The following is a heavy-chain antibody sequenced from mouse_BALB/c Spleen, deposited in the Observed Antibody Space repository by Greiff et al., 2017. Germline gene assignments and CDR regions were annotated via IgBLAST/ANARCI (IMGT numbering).Heavy chain of an antibody. Sequence: QVQLQQSGPGLVAPSQSLSITCTVSGYSLTSYGVHWVRQPPGKGLEWLGVIWAGGSNNYNSALMSRLSISKDNSKSHVILKMNSLQTYDTAMYYCDSYRGMITTSPFAYWGQGTLVTVSA. CDR3: DSYRGMITTSPFAY. CDR2: IWAGGSN. CDR1: GYSLTSYG. D-gene: IGHD2-4*01. V-gene: IGHV2-9*02. J-gene: IGHJ3*01.